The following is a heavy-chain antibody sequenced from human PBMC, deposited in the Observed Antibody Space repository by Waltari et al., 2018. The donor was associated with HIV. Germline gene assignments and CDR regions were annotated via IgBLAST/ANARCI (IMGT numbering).Heavy chain of an antibody. CDR1: GGSFSGYY. V-gene: IGHV4-34*01. D-gene: IGHD3-10*01. CDR3: ARGQVGSYSFYYYYGMDV. J-gene: IGHJ6*02. CDR2: INHSGST. Sequence: QVQLHRWGAGLLKLSETLSLTCAVYGGSFSGYYWSWIRRPPGKGLEWIGEINHSGSTNYSPSLKSRVTISVDTSKNQFSLKLSSLTAADTAVYYCARGQVGSYSFYYYYGMDVWGQGTAVTVSS.